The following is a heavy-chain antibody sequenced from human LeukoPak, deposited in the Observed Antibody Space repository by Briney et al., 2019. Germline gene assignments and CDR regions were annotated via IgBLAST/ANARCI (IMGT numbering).Heavy chain of an antibody. D-gene: IGHD6-13*01. CDR2: IWYDGSNK. CDR3: ARGAAAGLRRYYFDY. CDR1: GFTFSSYG. J-gene: IGHJ4*02. Sequence: PGRSLRLSCAASGFTFSSYGMHWVRQAPGKGLEWVAVIWYDGSNKYYADSVKGRFTITRDNSKNTLYLQMNSLRAEDTAVYYCARGAAAGLRRYYFDYWGQGTLVTVSS. V-gene: IGHV3-33*01.